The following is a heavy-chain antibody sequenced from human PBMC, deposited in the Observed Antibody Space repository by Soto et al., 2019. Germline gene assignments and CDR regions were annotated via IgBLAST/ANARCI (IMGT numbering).Heavy chain of an antibody. CDR3: ARMYCDILTGPSGSGMDV. Sequence: ASVKVSCKASGYTFTSYAMHWVRQAPGQRLEWMGWINAGNGNTKYSQKFQGRVTITRDTSASTAYMELSSLRSEDTAVYYCARMYCDILTGPSGSGMDVWGQGTTVTVSS. J-gene: IGHJ6*02. D-gene: IGHD3-9*01. CDR1: GYTFTSYA. CDR2: INAGNGNT. V-gene: IGHV1-3*01.